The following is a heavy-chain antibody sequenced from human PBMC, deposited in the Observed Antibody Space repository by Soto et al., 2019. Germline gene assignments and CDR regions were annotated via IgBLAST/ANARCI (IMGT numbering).Heavy chain of an antibody. CDR2: IYWNDDK. V-gene: IGHV2-5*01. J-gene: IGHJ5*02. Sequence: SGPTLVNPTQTLTLTCTFSGFSLSTSGVGVGWIRQPPGKALEWLALIYWNDDKRYSPSLKSRLTITKDTSKNQVVPTMTNMDTVGPATYYWAPRPGGIFGVVTPDWFGPWGQGTLVTVSS. CDR1: GFSLSTSGVG. CDR3: APRPGGIFGVVTPDWFGP. D-gene: IGHD3-3*01.